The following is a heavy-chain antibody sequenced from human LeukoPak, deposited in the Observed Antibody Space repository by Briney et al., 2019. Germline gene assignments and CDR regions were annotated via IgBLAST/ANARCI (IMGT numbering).Heavy chain of an antibody. CDR1: GGTFSSYA. D-gene: IGHD3-3*01. CDR3: ARARHYDFWSGSTLGYYFDY. V-gene: IGHV1-69*13. J-gene: IGHJ4*02. Sequence: VASVMVSCKASGGTFSSYAISWVRQAPGQGLEWMGGIIPIFGTANYAQKFQGRVTITADESTSTAYMELSSLRSEDTAVYYCARARHYDFWSGSTLGYYFDYWAREPWSPSPQ. CDR2: IIPIFGTA.